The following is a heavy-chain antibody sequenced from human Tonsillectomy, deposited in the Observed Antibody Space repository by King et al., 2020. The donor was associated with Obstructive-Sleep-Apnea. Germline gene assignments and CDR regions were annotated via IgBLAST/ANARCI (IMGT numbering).Heavy chain of an antibody. D-gene: IGHD3-10*01. CDR3: AKLEALWFGESPFDY. CDR1: GFTFNSYA. CDR2: ISASGGGT. Sequence: VQLVESGGGLVQPGGSLRLSCAASGFTFNSYAMTWVRQAPGKGLEWVSGISASGGGTYYADSVKGRFTISRDNSKNTVYLQMNSLRADDTAVYYCAKLEALWFGESPFDYWGQGTLVTVSS. J-gene: IGHJ4*02. V-gene: IGHV3-23*04.